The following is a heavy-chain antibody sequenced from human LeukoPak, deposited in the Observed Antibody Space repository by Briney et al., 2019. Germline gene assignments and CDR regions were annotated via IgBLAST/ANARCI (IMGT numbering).Heavy chain of an antibody. CDR2: INQSGST. Sequence: SETLSLTCAVYGGSFSGYYWSWIRQPPGKGLEWIGEINQSGSTNYNPSLKSRVTISVDTSKNQFSLKLSSVTAADTAVYYCARVEAAAGINYWGQGTLVTVSS. J-gene: IGHJ4*02. V-gene: IGHV4-34*01. CDR3: ARVEAAAGINY. D-gene: IGHD6-13*01. CDR1: GGSFSGYY.